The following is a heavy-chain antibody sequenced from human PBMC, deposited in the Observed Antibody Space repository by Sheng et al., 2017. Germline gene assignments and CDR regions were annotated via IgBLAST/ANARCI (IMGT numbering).Heavy chain of an antibody. V-gene: IGHV3-72*01. D-gene: IGHD3-9*01. CDR1: GFTFSDHY. CDR3: ARAEVDPSDYYMDV. Sequence: EVQLVESGGGLVQPGGSLRLSCAVSGFTFSDHYMDWVRQAPGKGLEWVGRARNKPKGYTTEYAASVKGRFTISRDDSKNSLYLQMNSLKTEDTAVYYCARAEVDPSDYYMDVWGKRTTV. J-gene: IGHJ6*03. CDR2: ARNKPKGYTT.